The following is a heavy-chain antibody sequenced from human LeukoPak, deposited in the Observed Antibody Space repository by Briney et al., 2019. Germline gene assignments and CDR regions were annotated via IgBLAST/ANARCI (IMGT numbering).Heavy chain of an antibody. D-gene: IGHD2-8*01. CDR3: ARTLKWRNNWFDP. CDR2: INPSGGST. J-gene: IGHJ5*02. CDR1: GYTFTSYY. V-gene: IGHV1-46*01. Sequence: ASVKVSCKASGYTFTSYYMPWVRQAPGQGLEWMGIINPSGGSTTYAQKFQGRVTMTRDTSTRTVYMELSSLRAEDTAVYYCARTLKWRNNWFDPWGQGTLVTVSS.